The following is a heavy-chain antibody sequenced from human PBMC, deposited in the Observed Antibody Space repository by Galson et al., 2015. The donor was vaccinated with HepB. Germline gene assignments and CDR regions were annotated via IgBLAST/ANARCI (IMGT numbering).Heavy chain of an antibody. J-gene: IGHJ4*02. V-gene: IGHV3-7*01. CDR2: MKRDGGEK. CDR1: GFTFHNYW. CDR3: YDGHYSGR. D-gene: IGHD4-17*01. Sequence: SLRLSCAASGFTFHNYWMNWVRHTPGKGLEWVASMKRDGGEKHYLDAVRGRFTISGDAATNSLLLQMNSLRAEDTAVYHCYDGHYSGRWGRGTQVTVSS.